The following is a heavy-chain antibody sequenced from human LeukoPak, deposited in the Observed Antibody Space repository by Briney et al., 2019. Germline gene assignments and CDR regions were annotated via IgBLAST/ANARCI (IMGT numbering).Heavy chain of an antibody. CDR1: GFTFSSHS. V-gene: IGHV3-21*01. CDR2: ISSSSDYI. J-gene: IGHJ4*02. Sequence: GGSLRLSCAASGFTFSSHSMNWVRQAPGKGLEWVSSISSSSDYIYYADSVKGRFTISRDNAKNSLFLQMNSLRVEDTAVYYCAKDRYSSGWYEIYYFDYWGQGTLVTVSS. D-gene: IGHD6-19*01. CDR3: AKDRYSSGWYEIYYFDY.